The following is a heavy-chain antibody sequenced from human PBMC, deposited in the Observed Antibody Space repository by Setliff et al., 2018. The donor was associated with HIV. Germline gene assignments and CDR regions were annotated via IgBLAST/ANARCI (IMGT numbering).Heavy chain of an antibody. D-gene: IGHD2-8*01. CDR3: ARVLLRTNAVYGVVSNRFDP. V-gene: IGHV1-18*01. Sequence: WASVKVSCKASGGTFSSYVISWVRQAPGQGLEWMGWINVGKGDTKYSQELQGRITLTTDTSANTAYMELSSLRSDDTAVYYCARVLLRTNAVYGVVSNRFDPWGQGTLVTAPQ. CDR1: GGTFSSYV. J-gene: IGHJ5*02. CDR2: INVGKGDT.